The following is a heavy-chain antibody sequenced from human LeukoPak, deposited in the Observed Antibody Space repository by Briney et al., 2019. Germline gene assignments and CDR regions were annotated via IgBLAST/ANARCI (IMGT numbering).Heavy chain of an antibody. CDR2: IYPGDSDT. CDR3: ARHREVNKCGSSGCHPNWFDP. Sequence: GESPKISCKGSGYRFTSYWIGWVRQMPGKGLEWMGTIYPGDSDTRYSPSFQGQVTISVDKSISTAYLQWSSLKASDTAMYYCARHREVNKCGSSGCHPNWFDPWGQGTLVTVSS. CDR1: GYRFTSYW. J-gene: IGHJ5*02. V-gene: IGHV5-51*01. D-gene: IGHD3-22*01.